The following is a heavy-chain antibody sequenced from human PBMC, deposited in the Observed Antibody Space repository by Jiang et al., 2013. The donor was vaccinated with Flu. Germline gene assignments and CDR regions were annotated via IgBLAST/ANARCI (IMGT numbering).Heavy chain of an antibody. D-gene: IGHD6-19*01. J-gene: IGHJ4*02. CDR3: AREGSGWLDDY. Sequence: GSGLVKPSETLSLTCTVSGGSVSSGSYYWSWIRQPPGKGLEWIGYIYYSGSTNYNPSLKSRVTISVDTSKNQFSLKLSSVTAADTAVYYCAREGSGWLDDYWGQGTLVTVSS. V-gene: IGHV4-61*01. CDR1: GGSVSSGSYY. CDR2: IYYSGST.